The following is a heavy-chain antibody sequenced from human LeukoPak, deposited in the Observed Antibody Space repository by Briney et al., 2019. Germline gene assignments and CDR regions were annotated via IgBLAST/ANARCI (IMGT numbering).Heavy chain of an antibody. Sequence: GGSLRLSCAASGFTVSSNYMSWVRQAPGKGLEWVSVIYSGGSTYYADSVKGRFTISRDNSKNTLYLQMNSLRAEDTAVYYCARDYFGEPYPAGWGQGTLVTVSS. V-gene: IGHV3-66*01. CDR3: ARDYFGEPYPAG. CDR2: IYSGGST. D-gene: IGHD3-10*01. J-gene: IGHJ4*02. CDR1: GFTVSSNY.